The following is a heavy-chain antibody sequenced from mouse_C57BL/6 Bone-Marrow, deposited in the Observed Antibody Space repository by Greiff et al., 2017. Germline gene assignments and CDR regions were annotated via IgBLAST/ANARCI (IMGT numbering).Heavy chain of an antibody. Sequence: EVKLVESGAELVRPGASVKLSCTASGFNIKDAYMHWVKQRPEQGLEWIGWIDPENGDTAYASKFQGKATITAATSSNTAYLQLSSLTSEDTAVYYCTTTGYIFAYWGQGTLVTVSA. J-gene: IGHJ3*01. CDR2: IDPENGDT. CDR1: GFNIKDAY. CDR3: TTTGYIFAY. V-gene: IGHV14-4*01. D-gene: IGHD2-2*01.